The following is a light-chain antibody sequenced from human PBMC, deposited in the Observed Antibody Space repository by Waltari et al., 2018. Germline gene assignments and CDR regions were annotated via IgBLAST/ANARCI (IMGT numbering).Light chain of an antibody. CDR2: KAS. Sequence: DIQMTQSPSTLSASVGDRVTITCRASQSISSWLAWYQQRPGKAPRLLIYKASTLESGGPSRFSGSGSGTEVTLTITGLQPDDFATYYCQQYSTYLRTFGQGTKVEIK. J-gene: IGKJ1*01. V-gene: IGKV1-5*03. CDR3: QQYSTYLRT. CDR1: QSISSW.